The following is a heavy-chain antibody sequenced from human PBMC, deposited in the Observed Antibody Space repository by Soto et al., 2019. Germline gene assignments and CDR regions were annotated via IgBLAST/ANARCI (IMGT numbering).Heavy chain of an antibody. D-gene: IGHD3-22*01. CDR3: ARSYFDGSGFYLYYFNF. J-gene: IGHJ4*02. V-gene: IGHV1-69*06. CDR2: IIPIFGTT. Sequence: QMQLVQSGAEVKKPGSSVKVSCRASGGTFTNHAINWVRQAPGHGLEWLGGIIPIFGTTNYAQKFQDRVTITADRSTTTVYMDLASLTSEDTVVYYCARSYFDGSGFYLYYFNFWGQGTLVTVSS. CDR1: GGTFTNHA.